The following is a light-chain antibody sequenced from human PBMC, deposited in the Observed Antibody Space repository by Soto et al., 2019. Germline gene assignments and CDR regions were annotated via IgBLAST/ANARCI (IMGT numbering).Light chain of an antibody. J-gene: IGLJ1*01. Sequence: QSALTQPASVSGSPGQSITMSCTGTSSDVGSYNYVSWYQQHPGKAPKLMIFEVTKRPSGVSNRFSGSKSDNTASLTISGLQPEDEADYYCSSYSSITTRYVFGSGTKLTVL. CDR3: SSYSSITTRYV. CDR2: EVT. V-gene: IGLV2-14*01. CDR1: SSDVGSYNY.